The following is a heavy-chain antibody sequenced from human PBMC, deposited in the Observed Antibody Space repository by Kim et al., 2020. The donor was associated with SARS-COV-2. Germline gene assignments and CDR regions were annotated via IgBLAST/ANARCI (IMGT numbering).Heavy chain of an antibody. V-gene: IGHV4-34*01. Sequence: SETLSLTCAVYGGSFSGYYWSWIRQPPGKGLEWIGEINHSGSTNYNPSLKSRVTISVDTSKNQFSLKLSSVTAADTAVYYCARKSPVLRFLEWSARAGYYYYMDVWGKGTTVTVSS. D-gene: IGHD3-3*01. CDR3: ARKSPVLRFLEWSARAGYYYYMDV. CDR1: GGSFSGYY. CDR2: INHSGST. J-gene: IGHJ6*03.